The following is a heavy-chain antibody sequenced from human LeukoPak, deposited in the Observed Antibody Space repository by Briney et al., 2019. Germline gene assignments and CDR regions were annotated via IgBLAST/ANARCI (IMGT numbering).Heavy chain of an antibody. Sequence: ASVNVSCKASGYTFTSYYMHWVRQAPGQGLEWMGIINPSGGSTSYAQKFQGRVTMTRDTSTSTVYMELSSLRSEDTAVYYCARDVIDRYYGSGSSPFFDPWGQGTLVTVSS. D-gene: IGHD3-10*01. CDR1: GYTFTSYY. CDR2: INPSGGST. V-gene: IGHV1-46*01. J-gene: IGHJ5*02. CDR3: ARDVIDRYYGSGSSPFFDP.